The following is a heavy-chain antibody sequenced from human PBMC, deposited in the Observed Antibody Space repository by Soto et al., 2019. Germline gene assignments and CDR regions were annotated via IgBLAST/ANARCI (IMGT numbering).Heavy chain of an antibody. J-gene: IGHJ6*02. V-gene: IGHV3-33*08. Sequence: QVQLVESGGGVVQPGGSLRLSCTTSEFTFNTYGMHWVRQAPGKGLEWVAIIWYDGSNKYYPDSVKGRFTISRDNSKNTLYLQMNSLRAEDTALYYCARADCTGAYCYSWPFNYGVDVWGQGTTVTVSS. D-gene: IGHD2-15*01. CDR3: ARADCTGAYCYSWPFNYGVDV. CDR1: EFTFNTYG. CDR2: IWYDGSNK.